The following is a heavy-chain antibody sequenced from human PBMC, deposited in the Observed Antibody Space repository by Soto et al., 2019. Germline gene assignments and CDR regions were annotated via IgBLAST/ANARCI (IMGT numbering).Heavy chain of an antibody. CDR1: GGSISSSSYY. J-gene: IGHJ4*02. CDR3: ARQNELELVRGVFYFDY. D-gene: IGHD6-13*01. Sequence: QLQLQESGPGLVKPSETLSLTCTVSGGSISSSSYYWGWIRQPPGKALEWIGSIYYSGSTYYTPSSKRRVTISVDKYKNQFSLKLSSVTAADTAVYYCARQNELELVRGVFYFDYWGQGTLVTVSS. CDR2: IYYSGST. V-gene: IGHV4-39*01.